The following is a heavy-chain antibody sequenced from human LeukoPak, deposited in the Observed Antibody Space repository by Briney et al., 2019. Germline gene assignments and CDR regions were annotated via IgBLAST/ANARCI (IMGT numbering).Heavy chain of an antibody. CDR3: ARDAGYDFWSGYYFDY. V-gene: IGHV3-48*04. CDR1: GFTFSSYA. J-gene: IGHJ4*02. Sequence: GGSLRLSCAASGFTFSSYAMSWVRQAPGKGLEWVSYISSSGSTIYYADSVKGRFTISRDNAKNSLYLQMNSLRAEDTAVYYCARDAGYDFWSGYYFDYWGQGTLVTVSS. CDR2: ISSSGSTI. D-gene: IGHD3-3*01.